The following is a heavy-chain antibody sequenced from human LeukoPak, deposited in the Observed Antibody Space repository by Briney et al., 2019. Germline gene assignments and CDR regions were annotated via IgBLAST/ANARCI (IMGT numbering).Heavy chain of an antibody. V-gene: IGHV1-2*02. CDR2: INPNSGGT. CDR3: ARSITIFGVSGFDP. J-gene: IGHJ5*02. Sequence: ASVKVSFTASGYTFTGYYMHWVRQAPGQGRQWMGWINPNSGGTNYAQKFQGRVTMTRDTSISTAYMELSRLRSDDTAVYYCARSITIFGVSGFDPWGQGTLVTVSS. D-gene: IGHD3-3*01. CDR1: GYTFTGYY.